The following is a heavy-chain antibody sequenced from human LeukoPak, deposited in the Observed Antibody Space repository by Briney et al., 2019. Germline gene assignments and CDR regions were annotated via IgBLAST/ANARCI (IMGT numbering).Heavy chain of an antibody. CDR3: ARDDLAYCGGDCYSHFDY. D-gene: IGHD2-21*02. V-gene: IGHV1-24*01. CDR1: GYTLTELS. J-gene: IGHJ4*02. CDR2: FDPEDGET. Sequence: ASVKVSCKVSGYTLTELSMHWVRQAPGKGLEWMGGFDPEDGETIYAQKFQGRVTITADESTSTAYMELSSLRSEDTAVYYCARDDLAYCGGDCYSHFDYWGQGTLVTVSS.